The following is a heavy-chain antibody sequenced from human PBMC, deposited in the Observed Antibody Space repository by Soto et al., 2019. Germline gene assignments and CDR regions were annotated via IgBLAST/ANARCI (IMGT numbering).Heavy chain of an antibody. J-gene: IGHJ6*03. CDR2: IWYDGSNK. Sequence: QVQLVESGGGVVQPGRSLRLSCAASGFTFSSYGMHWVRQAPGKGLEWVAVIWYDGSNKYYADSVKGRFTISRDNSKNTLYLQMTSLRAEDTAVYYCARDHRLNYYGSGSYLFSYYYMDVWGKGTTVTVSS. CDR3: ARDHRLNYYGSGSYLFSYYYMDV. CDR1: GFTFSSYG. D-gene: IGHD3-10*01. V-gene: IGHV3-33*01.